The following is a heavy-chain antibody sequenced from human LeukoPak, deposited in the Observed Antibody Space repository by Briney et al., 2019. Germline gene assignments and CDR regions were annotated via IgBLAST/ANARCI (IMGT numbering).Heavy chain of an antibody. CDR1: GFTFSSYG. J-gene: IGHJ4*02. CDR2: ISYDGSNK. V-gene: IGHV3-30*18. Sequence: GGSLRLSCAASGFTFSSYGIHWVRQAPGKGLEWVAVISYDGSNKYYADSVKGRFTISRDNSKNTLYLQMNSLRAGDTAVYYCAKDSNHCSGGSCYSIDYWGQGTLVTVSS. CDR3: AKDSNHCSGGSCYSIDY. D-gene: IGHD2-15*01.